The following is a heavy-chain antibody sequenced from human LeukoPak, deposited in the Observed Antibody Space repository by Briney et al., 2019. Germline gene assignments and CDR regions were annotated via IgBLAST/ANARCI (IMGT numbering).Heavy chain of an antibody. V-gene: IGHV3-23*01. CDR2: ISGSGGST. CDR1: GFTFSSYG. Sequence: GGSLRLSCAASGFTFSSYGMSWVRQAPGKGLEWVSAISGSGGSTYYADSVKGRFTISRDNGKNSLDLQKNSLRADDTAVYYCARDTLGEGEDANYAVYYFDYWGQGTVVTVSS. CDR3: ARDTLGEGEDANYAVYYFDY. J-gene: IGHJ4*02. D-gene: IGHD4/OR15-4a*01.